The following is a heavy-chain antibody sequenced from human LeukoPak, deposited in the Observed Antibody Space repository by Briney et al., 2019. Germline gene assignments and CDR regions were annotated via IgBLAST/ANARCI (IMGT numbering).Heavy chain of an antibody. J-gene: IGHJ4*02. CDR3: ARDILTKQAYSGYDN. Sequence: PGGSLTLSCAASGFTFSSYSMNWVRQAPGKGLEWVSYISSSRNTIYYADSVKGRFTISRDNDKNSLYLQMNSLRDEDTAVYYCARDILTKQAYSGYDNWGQGTLVTVSS. D-gene: IGHD5-12*01. CDR1: GFTFSSYS. V-gene: IGHV3-48*02. CDR2: ISSSRNTI.